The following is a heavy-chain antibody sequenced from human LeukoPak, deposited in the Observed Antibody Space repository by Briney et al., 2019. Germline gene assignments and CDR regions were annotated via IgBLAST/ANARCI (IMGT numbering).Heavy chain of an antibody. CDR3: ARHGYSSAFDP. V-gene: IGHV4-38-2*02. CDR2: IYHSGST. CDR1: GYSISSGYY. Sequence: SETLSLTCTVSGYSISSGYYWGWIRQPPGKGLEWIGSIYHSGSTYYNPSLKSRVTISVYTSKNQFSLKLSSVIAADTAVYYCARHGYSSAFDPWGQGTLVTVSS. J-gene: IGHJ5*02. D-gene: IGHD6-19*01.